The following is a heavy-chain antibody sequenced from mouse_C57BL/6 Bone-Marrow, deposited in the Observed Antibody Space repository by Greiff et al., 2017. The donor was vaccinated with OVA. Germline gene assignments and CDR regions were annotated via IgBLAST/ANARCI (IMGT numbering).Heavy chain of an antibody. CDR3: TRRTPNFFFSDS. V-gene: IGHV1-5*01. CDR2: IYPGNSDT. CDR1: GYTFTSYW. J-gene: IGHJ2*01. D-gene: IGHD4-1*01. Sequence: EVQLQQSGTVLARPGASVKMSCKTSGYTFTSYWMHWVKQRPGQGLEWIGAIYPGNSDTSYNQKFKGKAKLTAVTSASTAYKELSSLTNEDSAVYYCTRRTPNFFFSDSWGQGTPLTVSS.